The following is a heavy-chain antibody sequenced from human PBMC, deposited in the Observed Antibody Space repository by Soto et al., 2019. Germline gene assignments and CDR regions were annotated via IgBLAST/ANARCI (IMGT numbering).Heavy chain of an antibody. J-gene: IGHJ5*02. V-gene: IGHV4-39*01. CDR2: IYYSGST. D-gene: IGHD2-15*01. CDR1: GGSISSSSYY. CDR3: ASNDCSGGSCPGWFDP. Sequence: SETLSLTCTVSGGSISSSSYYWGWIRQPPGKGLEWIGSIYYSGSTYYNPSLKSRVTISVDTSKNQFSLKLSSVTAADTAVYYCASNDCSGGSCPGWFDPWGQGTLVTVS.